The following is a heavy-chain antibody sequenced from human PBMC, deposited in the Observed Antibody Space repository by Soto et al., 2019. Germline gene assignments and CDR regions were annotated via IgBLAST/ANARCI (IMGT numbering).Heavy chain of an antibody. Sequence: EVLLLESGGGLVQPGGSLRLSCAASGFTFSSYAMNWVRQAPGKGLEWVSNVDTRGSSTYFADSVKGRFTISRDNAKNRLYLQMNSLRGEDTAVYYCAKSVTETTHFFAYWGQGTLVTVSS. CDR3: AKSVTETTHFFAY. CDR1: GFTFSSYA. D-gene: IGHD1-20*01. J-gene: IGHJ4*02. CDR2: VDTRGSST. V-gene: IGHV3-23*05.